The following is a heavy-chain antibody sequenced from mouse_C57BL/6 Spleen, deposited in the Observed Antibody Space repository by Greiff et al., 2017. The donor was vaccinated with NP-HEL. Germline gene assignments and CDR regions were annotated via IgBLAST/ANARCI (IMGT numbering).Heavy chain of an antibody. CDR3: ARDYYDYDKAMDY. J-gene: IGHJ4*01. CDR2: IYPGDGDT. V-gene: IGHV1-82*01. CDR1: GYAFSSSW. D-gene: IGHD2-4*01. Sequence: VQLQQSGPELVKPGASVKISCKASGYAFSSSWMNWVKQRPGKGLEWIGRIYPGDGDTNYNGKFKGKATLTADKSSSTAYMQLSSLTSEDAAVYFCARDYYDYDKAMDYWGQGTSVTVSS.